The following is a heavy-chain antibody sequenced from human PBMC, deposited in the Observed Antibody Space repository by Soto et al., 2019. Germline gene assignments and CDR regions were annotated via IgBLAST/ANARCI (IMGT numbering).Heavy chain of an antibody. D-gene: IGHD3-16*01. Sequence: QLQLQESGPGLVKPSETLSLTCTVSGGSISSSSYYWGWIRQPPGKELEWIGAIYHSGSTSYHPSLKRRVTISVDTSKNQFSLRLPSLTAADTAVYFCARQTGGFGYYFDYWGQGTLVTVSS. CDR1: GGSISSSSYY. J-gene: IGHJ4*02. CDR2: IYHSGST. CDR3: ARQTGGFGYYFDY. V-gene: IGHV4-39*01.